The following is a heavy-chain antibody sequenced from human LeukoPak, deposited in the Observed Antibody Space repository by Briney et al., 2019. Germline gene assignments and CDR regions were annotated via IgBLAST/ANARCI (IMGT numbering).Heavy chain of an antibody. CDR3: AREAGIAAVGTRYYYMDV. CDR1: GGSISSYY. D-gene: IGHD6-13*01. CDR2: IYTSGST. J-gene: IGHJ6*03. Sequence: PSETLSLTCTVSGGSISSYYWSWIRQPAGKGLEWIGRIYTSGSTNYNPSLKSRVTMSVDTSKNQFSLKLSSVTAADTAVYYCAREAGIAAVGTRYYYMDVWGKGTTVTVSS. V-gene: IGHV4-4*07.